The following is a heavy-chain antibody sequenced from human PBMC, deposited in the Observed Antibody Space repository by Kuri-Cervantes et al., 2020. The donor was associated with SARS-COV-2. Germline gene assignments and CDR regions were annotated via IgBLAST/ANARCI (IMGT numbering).Heavy chain of an antibody. CDR1: GYTFTSYG. D-gene: IGHD5-24*01. CDR2: ISAYNGNT. CDR3: ASYMATHTPLSY. J-gene: IGHJ4*02. Sequence: ASVNVSFKASGYTFTSYGISWVRQAPGQGLEWMGWISAYNGNTNYAQKLQGRVTMTTDASTSAAYMELRSLRSDDTAVYYCASYMATHTPLSYWGRGPL. V-gene: IGHV1-18*01.